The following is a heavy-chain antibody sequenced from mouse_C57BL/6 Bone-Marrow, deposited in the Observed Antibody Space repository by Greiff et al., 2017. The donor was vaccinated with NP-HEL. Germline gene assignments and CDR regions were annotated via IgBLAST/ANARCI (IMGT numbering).Heavy chain of an antibody. CDR3: ARYRQRPNGDCYYAMDY. J-gene: IGHJ4*01. CDR1: GYTFTSYW. D-gene: IGHD6-1*01. CDR2: IDPSDSYT. V-gene: IGHV1-50*01. Sequence: QVQLQQPGAELVKPGASVKLSCKASGYTFTSYWMQWVKQRPGQGLEWIGEIDPSDSYTNYNQKFKGKATLTVDTSSSTAYMQLSSLTSEDSAVYYCARYRQRPNGDCYYAMDYWGQGTSVTVSS.